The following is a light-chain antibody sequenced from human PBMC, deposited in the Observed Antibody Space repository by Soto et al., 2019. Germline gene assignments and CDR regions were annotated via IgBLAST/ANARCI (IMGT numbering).Light chain of an antibody. CDR2: GAS. J-gene: IGKJ2*01. Sequence: EIVLTQSPGTLSLSPGERATLSCKASQSVTSRYLAWYQQKPGQAPRLLIYGASSRATGIPDRFSGSGSGTDFTLTIRRLEPDAFAVYFCQQYNNSPEYTFGPGTKLEIK. CDR3: QQYNNSPEYT. CDR1: QSVTSRY. V-gene: IGKV3-20*01.